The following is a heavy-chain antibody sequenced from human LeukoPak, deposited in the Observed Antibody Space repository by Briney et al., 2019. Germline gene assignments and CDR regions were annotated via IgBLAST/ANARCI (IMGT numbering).Heavy chain of an antibody. Sequence: ASVKVSCKASGYTFTNYDINWVRQATGQGLEWMGWMNPNSGNTGYAQKFQGRVTMTEDTSTDTAYMELSSLRSEDTAVYYCATASWREGHGGAFDIWGQGTMVTVSS. V-gene: IGHV1-8*01. J-gene: IGHJ3*02. CDR3: ATASWREGHGGAFDI. D-gene: IGHD6-13*01. CDR1: GYTFTNYD. CDR2: MNPNSGNT.